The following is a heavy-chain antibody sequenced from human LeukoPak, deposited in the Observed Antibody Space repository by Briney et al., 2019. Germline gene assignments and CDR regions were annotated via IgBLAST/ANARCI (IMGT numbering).Heavy chain of an antibody. Sequence: PGGSLRLSCAASGFPFSESYMSWIRQAPGRGLEYISYISPSGNTVSYTDSVRGRFTFSRDNAKNSLYLQMNSLRPEDTAVYYCAKGHTSLDCRGQGALVTASS. V-gene: IGHV3-11*01. J-gene: IGHJ4*02. CDR2: ISPSGNTV. D-gene: IGHD2/OR15-2a*01. CDR3: AKGHTSLDC. CDR1: GFPFSESY.